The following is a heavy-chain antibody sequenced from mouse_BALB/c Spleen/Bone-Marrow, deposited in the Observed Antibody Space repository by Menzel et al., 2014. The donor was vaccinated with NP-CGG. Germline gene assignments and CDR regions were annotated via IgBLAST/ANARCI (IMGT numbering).Heavy chain of an antibody. V-gene: IGHV1-18*01. CDR1: GYTFTDYN. Sequence: EVQGVESGPELVKPGASVKMPCKASGYTFTDYNMDWVKQSHGKSLEWIGDINPNNGGVFYNQKFKGKATLTVGKSSSTAYMELRSLTSEDTAVYFCARRCYYGSRCLDYWGPGTTLTVSS. D-gene: IGHD1-1*01. CDR2: INPNNGGV. CDR3: ARRCYYGSRCLDY. J-gene: IGHJ2*01.